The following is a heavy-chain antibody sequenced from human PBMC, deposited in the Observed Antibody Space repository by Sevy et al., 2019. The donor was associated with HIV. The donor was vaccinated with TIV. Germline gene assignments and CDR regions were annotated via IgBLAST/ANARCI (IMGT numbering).Heavy chain of an antibody. D-gene: IGHD1-26*01. V-gene: IGHV3-15*01. CDR2: IKRKTDGGTT. CDR1: GFTFSNAW. CDR3: TTPIVGAADDAFDI. J-gene: IGHJ3*02. Sequence: GGSLRLSCAASGFTFSNAWMSWVRQAPGKGLEWVGRIKRKTDGGTTDYAAPVKGRFTISRDDSKNTLYLQMNSLKTEDTAVYYCTTPIVGAADDAFDIWGQGTMVTVSS.